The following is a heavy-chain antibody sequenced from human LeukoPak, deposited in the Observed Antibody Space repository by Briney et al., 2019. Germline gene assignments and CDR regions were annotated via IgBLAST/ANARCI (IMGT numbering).Heavy chain of an antibody. V-gene: IGHV4-4*07. J-gene: IGHJ5*02. D-gene: IGHD6-13*01. CDR2: IYNSGTT. Sequence: PSETLSLTCTVSGGSFSSYYWTWIRQPAGRGLEWIGRIYNSGTTNYSPSLESRVTMSLDTSKNRFSLSLSSVTAADTAVYYCARHQQQLAPQENWFDPWGQGTLVTVSS. CDR3: ARHQQQLAPQENWFDP. CDR1: GGSFSSYY.